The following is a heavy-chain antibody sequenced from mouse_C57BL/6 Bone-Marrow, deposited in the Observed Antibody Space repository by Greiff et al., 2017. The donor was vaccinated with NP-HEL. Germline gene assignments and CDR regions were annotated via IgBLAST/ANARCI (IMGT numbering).Heavy chain of an antibody. V-gene: IGHV1-64*01. CDR3: SMVKGYWYFDV. Sequence: QVQLKQPGAELVKPGASVKLSCKASGYTFTSYWMHWVKQRPGQGLEWIGMIHPNSGSTNYNEKFKSKATLTVDKSSSTAYMQLSSLASEDSAVYYCSMVKGYWYFDVWGTGTTVTVSS. CDR2: IHPNSGST. D-gene: IGHD2-2*01. J-gene: IGHJ1*03. CDR1: GYTFTSYW.